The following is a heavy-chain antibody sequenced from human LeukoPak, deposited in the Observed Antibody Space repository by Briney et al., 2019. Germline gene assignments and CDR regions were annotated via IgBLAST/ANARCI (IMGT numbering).Heavy chain of an antibody. Sequence: GGSLRLSCAASGFTFSSYAMSWVRQAPGKGLEWVSAISGSGGSTYYADSVKGRFTISRDNSKNTLYLQMNNLRAEDTAVYYCAKFGSEQQLVYFDYWGQGTLVTVSS. CDR2: ISGSGGST. CDR3: AKFGSEQQLVYFDY. CDR1: GFTFSSYA. V-gene: IGHV3-23*01. J-gene: IGHJ4*02. D-gene: IGHD6-13*01.